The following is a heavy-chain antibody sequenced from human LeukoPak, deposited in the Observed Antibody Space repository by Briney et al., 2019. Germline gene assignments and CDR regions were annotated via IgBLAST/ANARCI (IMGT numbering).Heavy chain of an antibody. CDR2: INPNTGGT. J-gene: IGHJ4*01. D-gene: IGHD3-3*01. V-gene: IGHV1-2*02. Sequence: GASVKVSCKASGYTCTGYYLHWVRQAPGQGLEWMGWINPNTGGTNYEQRFQDSVTMTRDTSISTAYMEVTRLRSDDTAVYYCARGPPLQTFGVVILTNFDYWGHGTLVTVSS. CDR3: ARGPPLQTFGVVILTNFDY. CDR1: GYTCTGYY.